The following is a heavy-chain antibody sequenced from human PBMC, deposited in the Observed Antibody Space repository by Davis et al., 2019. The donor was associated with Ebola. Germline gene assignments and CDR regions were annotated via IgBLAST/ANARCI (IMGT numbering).Heavy chain of an antibody. J-gene: IGHJ4*02. Sequence: GESLKISCAASGFTFNKYEMNWVRQAPGKGLEWISYISDSGSTTYYADSVKGRFTISRDNSKNSLYLQMNSLRAEDTAVYYCARDLKPASAGGVPSDQFDYWGQGTLVTVSS. CDR2: ISDSGSTT. D-gene: IGHD2-8*02. CDR3: ARDLKPASAGGVPSDQFDY. V-gene: IGHV3-48*03. CDR1: GFTFNKYE.